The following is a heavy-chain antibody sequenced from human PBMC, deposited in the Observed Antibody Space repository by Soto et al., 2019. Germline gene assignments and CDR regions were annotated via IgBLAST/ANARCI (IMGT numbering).Heavy chain of an antibody. D-gene: IGHD5-12*01. CDR1: GISFSAYA. J-gene: IGHJ4*02. Sequence: GGSLRLSCAVSGISFSAYAMHWVRQAPGKGLEWVAMISYDGNKSSYGDSVKGRFTISRDNSKNLLYVQMNALRTEDTAVYYCTTGIVARPTYFDHWGQGTLVTVSS. CDR2: ISYDGNKS. CDR3: TTGIVARPTYFDH. V-gene: IGHV3-30*03.